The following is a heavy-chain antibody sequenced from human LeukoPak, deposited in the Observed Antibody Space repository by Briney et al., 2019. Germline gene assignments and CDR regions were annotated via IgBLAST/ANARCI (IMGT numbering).Heavy chain of an antibody. V-gene: IGHV3-30*04. CDR3: VRGACSRSWLNFDY. D-gene: IGHD2-2*01. CDR1: GFTFSSYA. CDR2: IPDDGSNK. Sequence: PGGSLRLSCAASGFTFSSYAMHWVRHAPAKGQERVALIPDDGSNKYYANSVNGRCTVSRDNSKNTQYLQMNSIRADDTAAYYCVRGACSRSWLNFDYWGQGTLVTVSS. J-gene: IGHJ4*02.